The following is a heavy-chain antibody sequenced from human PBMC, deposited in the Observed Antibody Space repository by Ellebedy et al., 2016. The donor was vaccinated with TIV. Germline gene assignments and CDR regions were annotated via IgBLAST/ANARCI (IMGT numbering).Heavy chain of an antibody. Sequence: GESLKISXAASGFTFSSYSMNWVRQAPGKGLEWVSSISSSSSYIYYADSVKGRFTISRDNAKNSLYLQMNSLRAEDTAVYYCARDMRLRHGWRYSSSWYPDYWGQGTLVTVSS. CDR3: ARDMRLRHGWRYSSSWYPDY. D-gene: IGHD6-13*01. J-gene: IGHJ4*02. CDR1: GFTFSSYS. V-gene: IGHV3-21*01. CDR2: ISSSSSYI.